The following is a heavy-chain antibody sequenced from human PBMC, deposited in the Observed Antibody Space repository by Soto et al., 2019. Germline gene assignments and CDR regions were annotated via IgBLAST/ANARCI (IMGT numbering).Heavy chain of an antibody. V-gene: IGHV3-33*01. J-gene: IGHJ6*02. D-gene: IGHD6-6*01. CDR2: IWYDGSNK. CDR1: GFTFSSYG. CDR3: ARDSSRSTREYYGMDV. Sequence: GGSLRLSCAASGFTFSSYGMHWVRQAPGKGLEWVAVIWYDGSNKYYADSVKGRFTISRDNSKNTLYLQMNSLRAEDTAVYYCARDSSRSTREYYGMDVWGQGNTVSVSS.